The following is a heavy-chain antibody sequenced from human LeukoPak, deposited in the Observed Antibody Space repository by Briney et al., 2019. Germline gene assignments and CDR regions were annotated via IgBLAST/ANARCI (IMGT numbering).Heavy chain of an antibody. J-gene: IGHJ4*02. CDR2: IIPIIDLA. CDR3: AKGQELDDGVFDS. Sequence: SVKVSCKAPGGTFSSYAISWVRQAPGQGLEWMGRIIPIIDLANYAQKFQGRVTINADKSTSTAYMELSSLRSEDTAIYYCAKGQELDDGVFDSWGQGTLVTVSS. CDR1: GGTFSSYA. V-gene: IGHV1-69*04. D-gene: IGHD1-1*01.